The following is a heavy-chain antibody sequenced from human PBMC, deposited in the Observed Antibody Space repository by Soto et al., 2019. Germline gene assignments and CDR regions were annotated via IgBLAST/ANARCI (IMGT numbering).Heavy chain of an antibody. CDR2: ISTYNGNR. Sequence: QVQLVQSGAEVKKPGASVKVSCKASGYTFTSYGISWVRQAPGQGLEWMGWISTYNGNRNYAQRLQGRVTMTTDTYTSTDYMEMRSLRAADTAVYYCARGGHSGSYSDYWGQGTLVTVSS. D-gene: IGHD1-26*01. V-gene: IGHV1-18*01. J-gene: IGHJ4*02. CDR1: GYTFTSYG. CDR3: ARGGHSGSYSDY.